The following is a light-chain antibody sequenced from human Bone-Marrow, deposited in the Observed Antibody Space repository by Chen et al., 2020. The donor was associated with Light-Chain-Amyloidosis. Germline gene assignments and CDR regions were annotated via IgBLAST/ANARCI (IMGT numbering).Light chain of an antibody. Sequence: NVLTQSPGTLSLSPGERATLSCRASHSVSSSYLVWYQQKPGQAPKLLIYGASDRATGIPDRFSGSGSGTHFTLTISRLEPEDVAVYYCQQYDTSRQWTFGQGTKVEIK. CDR1: HSVSSSY. V-gene: IGKV3-20*01. J-gene: IGKJ1*01. CDR2: GAS. CDR3: QQYDTSRQWT.